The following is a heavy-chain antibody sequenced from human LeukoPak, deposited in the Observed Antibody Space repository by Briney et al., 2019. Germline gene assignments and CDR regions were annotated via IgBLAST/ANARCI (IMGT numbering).Heavy chain of an antibody. CDR2: IKQDGSEQ. J-gene: IGHJ4*02. V-gene: IGHV3-7*01. Sequence: GGSLRLSCAASGFTFSNYWMNWVGQAPGKGLEGVANIKQDGSEQDYVDSVKGRFTISRDNAKTSLYLQMTSLRAEDTAVYYCARGTIFGVVISDFSFDFWGQGTLVTVSS. CDR3: ARGTIFGVVISDFSFDF. D-gene: IGHD3-3*01. CDR1: GFTFSNYW.